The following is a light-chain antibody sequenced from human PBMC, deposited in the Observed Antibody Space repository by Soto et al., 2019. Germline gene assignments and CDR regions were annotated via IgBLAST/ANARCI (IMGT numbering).Light chain of an antibody. CDR1: SSDVGRYDY. Sequence: QSALTQPRSVSGSPGQSVTISCTGTSSDVGRYDYVSWYQQYPGEAPKLIIYDVTERPSGAPDRFSGSKSGNTASLTISGLRAEDEAAYSCCSFAGSYSYVFGSGTKVTVL. CDR3: CSFAGSYSYV. CDR2: DVT. J-gene: IGLJ1*01. V-gene: IGLV2-11*01.